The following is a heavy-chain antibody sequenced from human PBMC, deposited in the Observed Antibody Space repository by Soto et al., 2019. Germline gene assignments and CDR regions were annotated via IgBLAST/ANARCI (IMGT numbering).Heavy chain of an antibody. CDR1: GYPFSRHW. CDR2: ISPDGTVT. Sequence: EVQLVESGGGLVQPGGSLRLSCAASGYPFSRHWIHWVRQAPGQGPVGVSRISPDGTVTDYADFVEGRFTISRDNAQNTLYLQMSSLLAEDTAVYYCARPRSMSSSGFDIWGQGTMVIVSS. CDR3: ARPRSMSSSGFDI. D-gene: IGHD1-26*01. V-gene: IGHV3-74*01. J-gene: IGHJ3*02.